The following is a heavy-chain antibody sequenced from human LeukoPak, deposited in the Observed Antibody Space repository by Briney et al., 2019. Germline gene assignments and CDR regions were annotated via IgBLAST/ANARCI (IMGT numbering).Heavy chain of an antibody. CDR3: ARNRDGYNSFDY. CDR1: GGSFSGYY. J-gene: IGHJ4*02. CDR2: IYYSGSS. V-gene: IGHV4-34*09. D-gene: IGHD5-24*01. Sequence: SETLSLTCAVYGGSFSGYYWSWIRQPPGKGLEWIGYIYYSGSSYYNPSLRSRVTISVDTSKNHFSLKLSSVTAADTAVYYCARNRDGYNSFDYWGQGTLVTVSS.